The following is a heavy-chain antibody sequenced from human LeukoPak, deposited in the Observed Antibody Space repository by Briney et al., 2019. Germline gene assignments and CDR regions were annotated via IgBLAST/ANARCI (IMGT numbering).Heavy chain of an antibody. CDR2: IYYSVST. J-gene: IGHJ4*02. D-gene: IGHD5-18*01. V-gene: IGHV4-39*01. CDR1: GGSISSGTYY. CDR3: AATDTAMVLGY. Sequence: SETLSLTCIVSGGSISSGTYYWGWIRQPPGKGLEWIGSIYYSVSTYYNPSLKSRVTISVDTSKNQFSLKLSSVTAADTAVYYCAATDTAMVLGYWGQGTLVTVSS.